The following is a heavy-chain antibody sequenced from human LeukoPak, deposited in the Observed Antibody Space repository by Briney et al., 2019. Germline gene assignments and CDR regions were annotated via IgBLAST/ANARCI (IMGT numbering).Heavy chain of an antibody. CDR3: ATVSYDSRYAFDI. CDR2: IIPIFGTA. D-gene: IGHD3-22*01. CDR1: GGTFSSYA. V-gene: IGHV1-69*13. J-gene: IGHJ3*02. Sequence: GASVKVSCKASGGTFSSYAISWVRQAPGQGLEWMGGIIPIFGTANYAQKFQGRVTITADESTSTAYMELSSLRSEDTAVYYCATVSYDSRYAFDIWGQGTMVTVSS.